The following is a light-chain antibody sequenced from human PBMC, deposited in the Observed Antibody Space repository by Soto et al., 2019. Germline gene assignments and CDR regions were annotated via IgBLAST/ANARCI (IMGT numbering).Light chain of an antibody. CDR2: AAS. J-gene: IGKJ1*01. CDR1: QGISYY. V-gene: IGKV1-27*01. Sequence: DIQMTQSPSSLSASVGDRVTITCRASQGISYYLAWYQQKPGKVPKLLIYAASTLQSGVPSRFSGSGSGTGFTLTISSLQPEDVATYYCQKYNSAPQTFGQGTKVEIK. CDR3: QKYNSAPQT.